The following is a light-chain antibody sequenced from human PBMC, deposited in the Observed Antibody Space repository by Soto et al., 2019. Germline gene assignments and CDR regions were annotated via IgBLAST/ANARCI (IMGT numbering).Light chain of an antibody. CDR1: QSVSTY. J-gene: IGKJ4*01. V-gene: IGKV3-11*01. Sequence: EIVLKQSPATLSLSPGERAALSCRASQSVSTYFAWYQQKPGQAPRLLIYDASNRATGIPARFSGSGSGTDFTLSISDLEREDFAVYYCQQRYNWPLTFGGGTKLEI. CDR2: DAS. CDR3: QQRYNWPLT.